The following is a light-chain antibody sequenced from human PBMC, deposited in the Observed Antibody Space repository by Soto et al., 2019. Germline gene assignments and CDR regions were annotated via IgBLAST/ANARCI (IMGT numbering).Light chain of an antibody. CDR3: QRTYNTPFT. Sequence: DIQMTQSPSSLSASVGDRVTITCRASQTITTYLNWYQQKPGKAPKFLIYAASSLHGGVPSRFSGSGSGTDFTLTISSLQPEDFATYYCQRTYNTPFTVGAGTKVDIK. CDR1: QTITTY. V-gene: IGKV1-39*01. CDR2: AAS. J-gene: IGKJ3*01.